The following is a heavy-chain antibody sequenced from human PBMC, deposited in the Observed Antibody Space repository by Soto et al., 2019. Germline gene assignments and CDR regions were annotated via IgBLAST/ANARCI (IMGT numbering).Heavy chain of an antibody. J-gene: IGHJ5*02. V-gene: IGHV4-59*01. CDR1: GGSISSYY. CDR3: ARVQGSPYSSGWRNWFDP. Sequence: PSETLSLTCTVSGGSISSYYWSWIRQPPGKGLEWIGYIYYSGSTNYNPSLKSRVTISVDTSKNQFSLKLSSVTAADTAVYYCARVQGSPYSSGWRNWFDPWGQGTLVTVSS. D-gene: IGHD6-19*01. CDR2: IYYSGST.